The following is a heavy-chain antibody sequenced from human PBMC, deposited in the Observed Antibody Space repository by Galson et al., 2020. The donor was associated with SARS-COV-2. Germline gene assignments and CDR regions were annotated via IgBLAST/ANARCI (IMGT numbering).Heavy chain of an antibody. J-gene: IGHJ3*02. Sequence: GSLRLSCAASGFTFSSYAMSWVRQAPGKGLEWVSAISGSGGSTYYADSVKGRFTISRDNSKNTLYLQMNSLRAEDTAVYYCSKDYCSSTSCSNHDAFDIWGQGTMVTVSS. CDR1: GFTFSSYA. CDR2: ISGSGGST. V-gene: IGHV3-23*01. CDR3: SKDYCSSTSCSNHDAFDI. D-gene: IGHD2-2*01.